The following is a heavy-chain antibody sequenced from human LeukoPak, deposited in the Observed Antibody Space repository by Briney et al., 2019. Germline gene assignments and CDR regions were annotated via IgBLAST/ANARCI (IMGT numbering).Heavy chain of an antibody. CDR1: GFTFSSYA. J-gene: IGHJ4*02. D-gene: IGHD3-3*01. CDR2: ISYDGSNK. V-gene: IGHV3-30*01. Sequence: PGRSLRLSCAASGFTFSSYAMHWVRQAPGKGLEWMAVISYDGSNKYYADSVKGRFTISRDNSKNTLYLQMNSLRAEDTAVYYCARAWTYDFWSGYLAYWGQGTLVTVSS. CDR3: ARAWTYDFWSGYLAY.